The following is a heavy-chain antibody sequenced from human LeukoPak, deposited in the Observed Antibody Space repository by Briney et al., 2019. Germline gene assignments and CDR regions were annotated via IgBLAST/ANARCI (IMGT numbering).Heavy chain of an antibody. Sequence: GGSLRLSCAASGFTFSSYWMSWVRQAPGKGLEWVANIKQDGSEKYYVDSVKGRFTISRDNAENSLYLQMNNLRAEDTAVYYCARDIRIYDILTGYYLWYFDLWGRGTLVTVSS. CDR3: ARDIRIYDILTGYYLWYFDL. D-gene: IGHD3-9*01. CDR1: GFTFSSYW. J-gene: IGHJ2*01. CDR2: IKQDGSEK. V-gene: IGHV3-7*01.